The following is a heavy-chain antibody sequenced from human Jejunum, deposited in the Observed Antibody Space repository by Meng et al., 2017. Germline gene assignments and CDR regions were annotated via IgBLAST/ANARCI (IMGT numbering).Heavy chain of an antibody. CDR2: FTRGGTT. CDR3: ARHEVDFDN. Sequence: QGLLQQWGAGLLKPSETLSLTCAVYGGSISGYFWSWIRQAPGEGLEWVGEFTRGGTTNYNPSLKSRVTISADTSKNQFSLTLSSVSAADTAVYYCARHEVDFDNWGQGTLVTVSS. D-gene: IGHD1-26*01. J-gene: IGHJ4*02. V-gene: IGHV4-34*02. CDR1: GGSISGYF.